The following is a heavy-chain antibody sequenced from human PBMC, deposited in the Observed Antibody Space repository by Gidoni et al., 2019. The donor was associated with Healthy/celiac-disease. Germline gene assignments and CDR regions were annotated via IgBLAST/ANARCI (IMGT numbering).Heavy chain of an antibody. CDR3: ARPGGGNYYGMDV. V-gene: IGHV3-53*01. Sequence: EVQLVESGGGLIQPGGSLRLSCAASGFTVSSNYMSWVRQAPGKGLEWVSVIYSGGSTYYADSVKGRFTISRDNSKNTLYLQMNSLRAEDTAVYYCARPGGGNYYGMDVWGQGTTVTVSS. CDR1: GFTVSSNY. CDR2: IYSGGST. D-gene: IGHD3-16*01. J-gene: IGHJ6*02.